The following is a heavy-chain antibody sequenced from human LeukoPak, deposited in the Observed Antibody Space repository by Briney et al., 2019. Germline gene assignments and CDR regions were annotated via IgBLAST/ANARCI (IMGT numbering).Heavy chain of an antibody. J-gene: IGHJ4*02. CDR3: AGTGGYDNFDY. Sequence: PSETLSLTRTVSGGSISSYYWSCIRQPAGRGLEWIRRIYTSGSTNYNPSLKSRVTMSVDTSKNQFSLKLSSVTAADTAVYYCAGTGGYDNFDYWGQGTLVTVSS. D-gene: IGHD5-12*01. V-gene: IGHV4-4*07. CDR2: IYTSGST. CDR1: GGSISSYY.